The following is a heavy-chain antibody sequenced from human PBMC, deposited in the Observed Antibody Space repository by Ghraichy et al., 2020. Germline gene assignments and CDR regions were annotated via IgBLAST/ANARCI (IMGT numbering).Heavy chain of an antibody. CDR1: GGSFNDFY. CDR2: INQSGGA. J-gene: IGHJ4*02. CDR3: ARGPGMVGFIVPRPFDF. V-gene: IGHV4-34*01. Sequence: ESLNISCAVSGGSFNDFYWSWIRQSPGKGLEWIGEINQSGGATYNPSLKSRVTMSVDTSKTQFSLNLSSVTAADTAIYYCARGPGMVGFIVPRPFDFWGQGPLVTVSS. D-gene: IGHD1-26*01.